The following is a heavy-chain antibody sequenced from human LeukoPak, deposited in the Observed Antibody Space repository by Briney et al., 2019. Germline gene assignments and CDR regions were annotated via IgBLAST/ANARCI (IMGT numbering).Heavy chain of an antibody. J-gene: IGHJ4*02. V-gene: IGHV3-23*01. Sequence: TGGSLRLSCAASGFTFSSYGMSWVRQAPGKGLEWVSIMSGNGGNTYYADSVKGRFTISRDNLKNTLYLQMNSLRAEDTAVYYCAKDGGLWVSAHWGDSWGRGTLVTVSS. CDR2: MSGNGGNT. CDR1: GFTFSSYG. D-gene: IGHD7-27*01. CDR3: AKDGGLWVSAHWGDS.